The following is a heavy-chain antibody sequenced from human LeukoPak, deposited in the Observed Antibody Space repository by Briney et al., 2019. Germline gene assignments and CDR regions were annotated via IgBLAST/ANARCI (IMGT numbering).Heavy chain of an antibody. CDR1: GFTFSDYY. Sequence: NSGGSLRLSCAASGFTFSDYYMSWIRQAQGKGLEWVSYISSSGSTIFYGDSVKGRFTISRDKAKNSLYLQMSSLRAEDTAVYYCARDGYYGSGSYYNGGFNWFDPWGQGTLVTVSS. CDR3: ARDGYYGSGSYYNGGFNWFDP. V-gene: IGHV3-11*04. D-gene: IGHD3-10*01. CDR2: ISSSGSTI. J-gene: IGHJ5*02.